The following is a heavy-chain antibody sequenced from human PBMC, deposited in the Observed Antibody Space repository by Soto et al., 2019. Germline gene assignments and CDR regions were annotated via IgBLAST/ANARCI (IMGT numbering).Heavy chain of an antibody. V-gene: IGHV4-39*01. Sequence: SETLSLTCTVSGGSISSSSYYWGWIRQPPGKGLEWIGSIYYSGSTYYNPSLKSRVTISVDTSKNQFSLKLSSVTAADTAVYYCVRGGPSSSCHGKWSAPWGKGTLVTVSS. CDR2: IYYSGST. CDR3: VRGGPSSSCHGKWSAP. D-gene: IGHD6-13*01. CDR1: GGSISSSSYY. J-gene: IGHJ5*02.